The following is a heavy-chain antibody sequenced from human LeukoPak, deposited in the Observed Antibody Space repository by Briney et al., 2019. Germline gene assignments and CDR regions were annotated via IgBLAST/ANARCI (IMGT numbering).Heavy chain of an antibody. D-gene: IGHD6-19*01. Sequence: PGRSLRLSCAASGFTFSSYAMHWVRQAPGKGLEWVAVISYDGSNKYYADSVKGRFTISRDNSKNTLYLQMNSLRAEDTAVYYCARGIAVAGPPFDYWGQGTLVTSPQ. J-gene: IGHJ4*02. CDR3: ARGIAVAGPPFDY. CDR1: GFTFSSYA. V-gene: IGHV3-30-3*01. CDR2: ISYDGSNK.